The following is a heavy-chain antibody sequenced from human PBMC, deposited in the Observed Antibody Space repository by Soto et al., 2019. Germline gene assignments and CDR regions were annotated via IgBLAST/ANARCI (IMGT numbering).Heavy chain of an antibody. D-gene: IGHD6-19*01. Sequence: ASVKLSCKASGYTFTGYDINWVRQATGQGLEWMGWMNPNSGNTGYAQKFQGRVTMTRNTSISTAYMELSSLRSEDTAVYYCARVPRIAVAARGGWFDPWGQGTLVTVSS. CDR1: GYTFTGYD. CDR2: MNPNSGNT. CDR3: ARVPRIAVAARGGWFDP. V-gene: IGHV1-8*01. J-gene: IGHJ5*02.